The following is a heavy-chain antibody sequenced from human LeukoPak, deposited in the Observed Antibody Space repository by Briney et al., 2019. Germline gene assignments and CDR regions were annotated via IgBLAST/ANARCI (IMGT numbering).Heavy chain of an antibody. D-gene: IGHD3-3*01. J-gene: IGHJ4*02. V-gene: IGHV3-7*01. Sequence: GGSLRLSCAASGFTFSSYWMSWVRQAPGKGLEWVANIKQDGSEKYDVDSVKGRFTISRDNAKNSLYLQMNSLRAEDTAVYYCARDSGITIFGVVTAPDYWGQGTLVTASS. CDR1: GFTFSSYW. CDR2: IKQDGSEK. CDR3: ARDSGITIFGVVTAPDY.